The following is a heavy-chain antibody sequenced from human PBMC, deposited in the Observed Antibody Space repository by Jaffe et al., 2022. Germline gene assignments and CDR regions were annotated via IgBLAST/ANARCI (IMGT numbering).Heavy chain of an antibody. V-gene: IGHV3-48*01. CDR3: ARVSRITIFGVVIAPRYYFDY. CDR2: ISSSSSTI. D-gene: IGHD3-3*01. CDR1: GFTFSSYS. J-gene: IGHJ4*02. Sequence: EVQLVESGGGLVQPGGSLRLSCAASGFTFSSYSMNWVRQAPGKGLEWVSYISSSSSTIYYADSVKGRFTISRDNAKNSLYLQMNSLRAEDTAVYYCARVSRITIFGVVIAPRYYFDYWGQGTLVTVSS.